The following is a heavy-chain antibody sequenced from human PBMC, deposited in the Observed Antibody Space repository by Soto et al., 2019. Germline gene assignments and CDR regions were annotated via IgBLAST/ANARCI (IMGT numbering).Heavy chain of an antibody. D-gene: IGHD3-10*01. CDR3: ARGYGSGSYSNQNFDY. J-gene: IGHJ4*02. CDR1: GGSISSGGYY. Sequence: SETLSPTCTVSGGSISSGGYYWSWIRQHPGKGLEWIGYIYYSGTTYYNPSLKSRVTISVDTSKNQFSLKLSSVTAADTAVYYCARGYGSGSYSNQNFDYWGQGTLVTVSS. CDR2: IYYSGTT. V-gene: IGHV4-31*03.